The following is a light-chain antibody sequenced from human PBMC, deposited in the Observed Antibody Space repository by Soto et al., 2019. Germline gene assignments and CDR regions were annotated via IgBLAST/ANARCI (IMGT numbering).Light chain of an antibody. CDR3: QQYNKWPHLT. CDR2: GAS. V-gene: IGKV3-15*01. J-gene: IGKJ4*01. Sequence: EIVMTQSPATLSVSPGERATLSCRASQSVSSNLAWYQQKLGQAPRLLIYGASTRATGIPARFSGSGSGTEFTLTISSLQSEDFAVYYCQQYNKWPHLTFGGGTKVDIK. CDR1: QSVSSN.